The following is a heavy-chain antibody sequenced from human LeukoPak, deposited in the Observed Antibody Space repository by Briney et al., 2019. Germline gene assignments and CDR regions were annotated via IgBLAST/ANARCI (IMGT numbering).Heavy chain of an antibody. CDR1: GFTFSTYA. CDR2: ISGSGGRP. CDR3: AKEGYDSYGYYH. J-gene: IGHJ5*02. V-gene: IGHV3-23*01. Sequence: GALRLSCAVSGFTFSTYAMIWVRQAPGKGLEWVSSISGSGGRPYYADSVKGRFTVSRDNSKNALYLQMNSLRVEDTAVYYCAKEGYDSYGYYHWGQGTLVTVSS. D-gene: IGHD5-18*01.